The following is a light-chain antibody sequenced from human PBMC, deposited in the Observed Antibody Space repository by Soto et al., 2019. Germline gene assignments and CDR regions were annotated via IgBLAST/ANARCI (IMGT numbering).Light chain of an antibody. Sequence: IMMTQTPVTLSVSPGERATLSFRASQTIRNGLAWYQQKPGQAPRLLIYDASTTATDVPARFSGSGSGTDCTLTISSLQSKDFAVYSCHQYNFWPPWTFGPGTIVDAK. J-gene: IGKJ3*01. V-gene: IGKV3-15*01. CDR3: HQYNFWPPWT. CDR2: DAS. CDR1: QTIRNG.